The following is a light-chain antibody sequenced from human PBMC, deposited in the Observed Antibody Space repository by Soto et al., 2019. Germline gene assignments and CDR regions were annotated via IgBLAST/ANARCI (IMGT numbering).Light chain of an antibody. CDR1: SSDVGGYNH. CDR2: EVN. CDR3: CSSVGRPKWV. Sequence: QSALTQPASVSGSPGQSIAISCTGTSSDVGGYNHVSWYQQHPGKAPTLMIYEVNNRPSGVSDRFSGSKSGNTASLTISGRQAEDEADYYCCSSVGRPKWVFGGGTKLTVL. J-gene: IGLJ3*02. V-gene: IGLV2-23*02.